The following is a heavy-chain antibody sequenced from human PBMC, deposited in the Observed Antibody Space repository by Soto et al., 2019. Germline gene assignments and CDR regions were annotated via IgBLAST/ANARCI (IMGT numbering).Heavy chain of an antibody. CDR2: ISHSGST. CDR3: ARDRVSATRGYDAFDI. V-gene: IGHV4-61*01. D-gene: IGHD2-15*01. Sequence: SETLSLTCTVSGGSVSSGSYYWNWIRQPPGKGLEWIGYISHSGSTTYNPSLQNRITTSLDTSKNQFTLKLTSVTAADTAVYYCARDRVSATRGYDAFDIWGQGTMVTVSS. CDR1: GGSVSSGSYY. J-gene: IGHJ3*02.